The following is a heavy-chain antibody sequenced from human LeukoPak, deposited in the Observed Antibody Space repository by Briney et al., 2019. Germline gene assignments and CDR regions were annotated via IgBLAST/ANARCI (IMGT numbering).Heavy chain of an antibody. J-gene: IGHJ6*04. Sequence: GGSLRLSCAASGFTVSSNYMSWVRQAPGKGLEWVSVIYSGGSTYYADSVKGRFTISRDNSKNTLYLQMNSLRAEDTAVYYCASLGAYDFWDVWGKGTTVTVSS. CDR3: ASLGAYDFWDV. V-gene: IGHV3-66*01. CDR1: GFTVSSNY. D-gene: IGHD3-3*01. CDR2: IYSGGST.